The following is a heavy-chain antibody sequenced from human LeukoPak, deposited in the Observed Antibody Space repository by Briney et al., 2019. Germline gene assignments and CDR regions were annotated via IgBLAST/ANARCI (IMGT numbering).Heavy chain of an antibody. CDR2: IYYSGST. CDR1: GGSISSSSYY. CDR3: AREGSGWGDWYFDL. V-gene: IGHV4-39*02. D-gene: IGHD6-19*01. Sequence: SETLSLTCTVSGGSISSSSYYWGWIRQPPGKGLEWIGSIYYSGSTYYNPSLKSRVTISVDTSKNQFSLNLTSVTAADTAVYYCAREGSGWGDWYFDLWGRGTLVTVSS. J-gene: IGHJ2*01.